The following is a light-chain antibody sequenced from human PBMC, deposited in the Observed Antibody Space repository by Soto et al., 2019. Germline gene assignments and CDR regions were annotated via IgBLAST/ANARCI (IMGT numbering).Light chain of an antibody. J-gene: IGKJ4*01. CDR1: QSVRND. Sequence: EIVLTQSPATLSLSPGERATLSCRASQSVRNDLVWYHQKPGQAPRVLIYSASNRATGIPARFSGSGSGTXXXLXXSXLEPEDFAVYXXQQRTNWPPTFGGGTKVEMK. CDR3: QQRTNWPPT. V-gene: IGKV3-11*01. CDR2: SAS.